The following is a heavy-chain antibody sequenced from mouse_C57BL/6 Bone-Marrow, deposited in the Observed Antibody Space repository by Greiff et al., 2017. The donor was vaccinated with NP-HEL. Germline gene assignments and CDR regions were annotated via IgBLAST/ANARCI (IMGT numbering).Heavy chain of an antibody. CDR1: GFTFSSYA. CDR2: ISDGGSYT. J-gene: IGHJ4*01. V-gene: IGHV5-4*01. D-gene: IGHD1-1*01. CDR3: AREGKLYYAMDY. Sequence: EVHLVESGGGLVKPGGSLKLSCAASGFTFSSYAMSWVRQTPEKRLEWVATISDGGSYTYYPDNVKGRFTISRDNAKNNLYLQMSHLKSEDTAMYYCAREGKLYYAMDYWGQGTSVTVSS.